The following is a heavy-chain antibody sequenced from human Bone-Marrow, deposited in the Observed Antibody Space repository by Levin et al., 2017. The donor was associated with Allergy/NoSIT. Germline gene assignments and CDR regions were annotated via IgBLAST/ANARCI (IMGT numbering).Heavy chain of an antibody. CDR1: GYTFKTYI. D-gene: IGHD6-13*01. Sequence: KISCKASGYTFKTYIISWVRQAPGQGPEWMGGIVPIFGTANYAQKFQGRVTITADESTSTAYMDLSRLTSEDTAVYYCARDSVGPAAGSFDSWGQGTLVTVSS. CDR2: IVPIFGTA. J-gene: IGHJ4*02. CDR3: ARDSVGPAAGSFDS. V-gene: IGHV1-69*01.